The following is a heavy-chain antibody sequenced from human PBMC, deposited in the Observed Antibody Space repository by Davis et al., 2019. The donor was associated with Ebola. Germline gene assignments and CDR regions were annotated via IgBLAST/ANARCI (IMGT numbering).Heavy chain of an antibody. D-gene: IGHD2/OR15-2a*01. CDR3: AKAPFLEGAFDM. Sequence: SLKISCAASGFTFSDYYMSWIRQAPGKGLEWASGLNWDSSSRVYVDSVKGRFTISRDNAKNSLSLQMNSLRTEDTALYYCAKAPFLEGAFDMWGQRTMVTVSS. V-gene: IGHV3-9*01. CDR2: LNWDSSSR. CDR1: GFTFSDYY. J-gene: IGHJ3*02.